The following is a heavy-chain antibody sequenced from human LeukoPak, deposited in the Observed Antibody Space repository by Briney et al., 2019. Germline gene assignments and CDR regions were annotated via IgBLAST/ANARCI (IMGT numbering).Heavy chain of an antibody. CDR3: AKKSLLTGATSDAFDI. V-gene: IGHV3-23*01. CDR2: ISGSGIST. Sequence: GGSLRLSCAASGFTFSSYAMSWVRQAPGKGLEWVSVISGSGISTYYADSVKGRFTISRDNSKNTLFLQMNSLRAEDTAVYYCAKKSLLTGATSDAFDIWGQGTMVTVSS. D-gene: IGHD7-27*01. J-gene: IGHJ3*02. CDR1: GFTFSSYA.